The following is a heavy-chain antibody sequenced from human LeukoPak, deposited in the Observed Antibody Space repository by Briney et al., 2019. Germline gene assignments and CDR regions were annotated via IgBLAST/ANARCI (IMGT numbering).Heavy chain of an antibody. J-gene: IGHJ5*02. CDR3: ARVYDAGIVGGPYNWFDP. CDR1: GGSISSHY. V-gene: IGHV4-59*11. D-gene: IGHD1-26*01. Sequence: KPSETLSLTCTVSGGSISSHYWSWIRQPPGKGLEWIGYIYYSGSTNYNPSLKSRVTISVDTSKNQFSLKLSSVTAADTAVYYCARVYDAGIVGGPYNWFDPWGQGTLVTVSS. CDR2: IYYSGST.